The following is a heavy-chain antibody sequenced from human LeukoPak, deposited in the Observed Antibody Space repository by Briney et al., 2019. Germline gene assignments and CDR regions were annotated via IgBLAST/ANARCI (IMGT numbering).Heavy chain of an antibody. V-gene: IGHV3-30*03. Sequence: GKSLRLSCAASGFTFSNYGIHWVRQAPGKGLEWVAVISFDGSKKYYADSVKGRFTISRDNSKNTLYLQMNSLRAEDTAVYYCARDLGYSSGHPFDYWGQGTLVTVSS. CDR2: ISFDGSKK. J-gene: IGHJ4*02. CDR1: GFTFSNYG. CDR3: ARDLGYSSGHPFDY. D-gene: IGHD6-19*01.